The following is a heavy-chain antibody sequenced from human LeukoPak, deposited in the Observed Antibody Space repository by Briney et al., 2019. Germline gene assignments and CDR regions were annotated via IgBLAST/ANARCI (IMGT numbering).Heavy chain of an antibody. CDR1: GFTFNHFA. V-gene: IGHV3-23*01. D-gene: IGHD3-16*01. CDR3: ARNLGPFDV. Sequence: GGSLRLSCAASGFTFNHFAMTWVRQAPGKGLEWVSTIADAGTYYADSVKGRFIISRDNSINMLYLQLNSLRADDTAMYYCARNLGPFDVRGHGTVVTVSS. CDR2: IADAGT. J-gene: IGHJ3*01.